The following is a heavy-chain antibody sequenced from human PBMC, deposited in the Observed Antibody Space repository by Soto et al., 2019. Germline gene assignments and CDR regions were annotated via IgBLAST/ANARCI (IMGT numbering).Heavy chain of an antibody. CDR2: ISGNNGNT. D-gene: IGHD6-6*01. CDR3: ARDQVAARHLDY. J-gene: IGHJ4*02. V-gene: IGHV1-18*01. CDR1: GYTFTNYG. Sequence: QVQLVQSGAEVKQSGASVKVSCKASGYTFTNYGINWVRQAPGQGLEWMGWISGNNGNTKYAQRVQGRFTMTTDPSTNTAQMELTSLRSDDTAMYYCARDQVAARHLDYWGQGTQVTVSS.